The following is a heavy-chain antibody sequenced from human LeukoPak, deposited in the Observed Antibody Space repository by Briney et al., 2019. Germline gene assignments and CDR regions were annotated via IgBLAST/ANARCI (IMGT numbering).Heavy chain of an antibody. CDR1: GGSISGSYY. Sequence: SETLSLTCTVSGGSISGSYYWSWIRQPPGKGLEWIGYIYYSGSTNYNPSLESRITISVDTPKNQFSLKLISVTAADTAVYYCARLRYSSSWFRWDYWGQGTLVTVSS. D-gene: IGHD6-13*01. J-gene: IGHJ4*02. CDR3: ARLRYSSSWFRWDY. CDR2: IYYSGST. V-gene: IGHV4-59*08.